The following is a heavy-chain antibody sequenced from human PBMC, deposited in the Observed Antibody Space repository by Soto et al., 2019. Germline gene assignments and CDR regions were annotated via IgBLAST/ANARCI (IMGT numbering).Heavy chain of an antibody. V-gene: IGHV5-51*01. CDR2: IYPGDSDT. CDR1: GYIFTTYW. D-gene: IGHD6-19*01. Sequence: GESLKISCNGSGYIFTTYWIGWGRQMPGKGLEWMGIIYPGDSDTRYSPSFQGQVTISADKSISTAYLQWTSLKASDTAMYYCARHPYSSGWTYFDIWGQGTMVTVSS. CDR3: ARHPYSSGWTYFDI. J-gene: IGHJ3*02.